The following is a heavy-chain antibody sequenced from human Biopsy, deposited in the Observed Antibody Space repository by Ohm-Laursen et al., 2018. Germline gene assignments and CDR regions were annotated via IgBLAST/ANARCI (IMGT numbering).Heavy chain of an antibody. CDR2: IAYDGSNK. D-gene: IGHD6-19*01. J-gene: IGHJ2*01. V-gene: IGHV3-30*07. CDR3: ARGLSSGWYGYFDV. CDR1: GFGMYA. Sequence: SLRLSCTASGFGMYAMHWVRQPPGKGLEWLAVIAYDGSNKYYADSVKGRSTISRDNSKNTLYLQINTLTLEDTAFYYCARGLSSGWYGYFDVWGRGTLVTVSS.